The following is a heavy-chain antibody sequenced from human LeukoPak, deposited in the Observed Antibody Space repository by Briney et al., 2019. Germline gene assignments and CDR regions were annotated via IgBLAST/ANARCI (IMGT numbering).Heavy chain of an antibody. CDR3: VRDISGYYFDY. Sequence: LSLTCTVSGGSISSYYWSWIRQAPGKGLEWVSYISGSSIYTRYADSVKGRFTISRDNAKISLYLQMNSLRAEDTALYYCVRDISGYYFDYWGQGTLVTVSS. D-gene: IGHD3-22*01. V-gene: IGHV3-11*05. J-gene: IGHJ4*02. CDR2: ISGSSIYT. CDR1: GGSISSYY.